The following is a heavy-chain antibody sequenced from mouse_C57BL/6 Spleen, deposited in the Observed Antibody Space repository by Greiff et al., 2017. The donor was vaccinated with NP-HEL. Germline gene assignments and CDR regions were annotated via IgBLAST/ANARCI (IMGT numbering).Heavy chain of an antibody. J-gene: IGHJ1*03. CDR1: GYSITSGYD. CDR3: AREPFYGKGGYFDV. V-gene: IGHV3-1*01. Sequence: EVKVEESGPGMVKPSQSLSLTCTVTGYSITSGYDWHWIRHFPGNKLEWMGYISYSGSTNYNPTLKSRISITHDTSKNHFFLKLNSVTTEDTATYYCAREPFYGKGGYFDVWGTGTTVTVSS. CDR2: ISYSGST. D-gene: IGHD2-10*01.